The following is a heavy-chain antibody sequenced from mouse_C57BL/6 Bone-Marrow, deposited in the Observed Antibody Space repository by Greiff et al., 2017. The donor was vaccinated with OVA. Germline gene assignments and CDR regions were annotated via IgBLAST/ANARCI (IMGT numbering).Heavy chain of an antibody. J-gene: IGHJ4*01. Sequence: EVNVVESGGGLVQPGGSLKLSCAASGFTFSDFYMYWIRQTPEKRLEWVAYISNGGGSTYYPDTVKGRFTISRDKAKNTLYLQMSRLKSEDTAMYYCARLDAMDYWGQGTSVTVSS. V-gene: IGHV5-12*01. CDR2: ISNGGGST. CDR3: ARLDAMDY. CDR1: GFTFSDFY.